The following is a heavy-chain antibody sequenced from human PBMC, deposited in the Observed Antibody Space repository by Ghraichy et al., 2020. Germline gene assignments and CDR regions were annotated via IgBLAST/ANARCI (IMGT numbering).Heavy chain of an antibody. Sequence: SETLSLTCTVSGGSISSTGYFWGWVRQPPGEGLEWIAIIYYSGITYYNPSLKSRVTISVDTSKNQFSLKLSSVSAADTAVYYCARQVGSGMWYLDLWGRGSLVTVSS. CDR2: IYYSGIT. V-gene: IGHV4-39*01. J-gene: IGHJ2*01. CDR1: GGSISSTGYF. CDR3: ARQVGSGMWYLDL. D-gene: IGHD3-10*01.